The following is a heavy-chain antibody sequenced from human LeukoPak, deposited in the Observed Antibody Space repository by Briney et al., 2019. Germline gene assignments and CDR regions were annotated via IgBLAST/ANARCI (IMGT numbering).Heavy chain of an antibody. J-gene: IGHJ3*02. Sequence: GASVKVSCKVSGYTLTELSMHWVRQAPGKGLEWMGGFDPQDGATIYAQKFQGRITMTEDTSTDTAYMELSSLRSEDTAVYYCATEAETPVGAAGGYDAFDIWGQGTMVTVSS. CDR3: ATEAETPVGAAGGYDAFDI. CDR2: FDPQDGAT. CDR1: GYTLTELS. V-gene: IGHV1-24*01. D-gene: IGHD1-26*01.